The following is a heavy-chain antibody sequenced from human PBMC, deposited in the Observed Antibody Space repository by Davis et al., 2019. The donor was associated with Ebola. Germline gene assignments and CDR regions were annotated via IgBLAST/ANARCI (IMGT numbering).Heavy chain of an antibody. J-gene: IGHJ4*02. CDR3: ANYDSSGYYRAEDY. CDR1: GFTFSSYA. D-gene: IGHD3-22*01. CDR2: ISYDGSNK. Sequence: PGGSLRLSCAASGFTFSSYAMHWVRQAPGKGLEWVAVISYDGSNKYYADSVKDRFTISRDNSKNTLYLQMNSLRAEDTAVYYCANYDSSGYYRAEDYWGQGTLVTVSS. V-gene: IGHV3-30*04.